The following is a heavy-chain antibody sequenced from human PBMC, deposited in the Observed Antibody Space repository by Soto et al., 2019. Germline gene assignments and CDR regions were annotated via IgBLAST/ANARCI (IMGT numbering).Heavy chain of an antibody. CDR2: INHSGST. V-gene: IGHV4-34*01. CDR3: ARAHYSSSSY. Sequence: SETLSLTCAFYGGSFIGYYWSWVRQPPGKGLEWIGEINHSGSTNYNPSLKSRVTISVDTSKNQFSLKLSSVTAADTAVYYCARAHYSSSSYWGQGTLVTVSS. J-gene: IGHJ4*02. CDR1: GGSFIGYY. D-gene: IGHD6-13*01.